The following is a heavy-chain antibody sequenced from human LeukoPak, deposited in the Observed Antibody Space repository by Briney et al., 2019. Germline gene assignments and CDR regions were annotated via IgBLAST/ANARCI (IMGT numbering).Heavy chain of an antibody. V-gene: IGHV3-30*18. D-gene: IGHD2-15*01. CDR2: ISYDGSNK. CDR3: AKDLNHCTGGTCYGFDY. Sequence: GGSLRLSCAASGLTFSSYGIHWVRQAPGKGLEWVAVISYDGSNKYYADSVKGRFTISRDNSKNTLYLQLNSLRAEDTAVYYCAKDLNHCTGGTCYGFDYWGQGTLVTVSS. J-gene: IGHJ4*02. CDR1: GLTFSSYG.